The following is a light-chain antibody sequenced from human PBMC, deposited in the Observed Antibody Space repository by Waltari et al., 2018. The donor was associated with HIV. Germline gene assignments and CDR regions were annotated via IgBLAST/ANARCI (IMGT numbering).Light chain of an antibody. CDR3: QAWDSSTGV. Sequence: SYELTQPPSVSVSPGQTASIPCSGAKLGDKYACWYQQKPGKSPVLDIYQDNQRPSGIPERFSGSNSGNTATLTISGTQPMDEADYYCQAWDSSTGVFGGGTQLTVL. CDR2: QDN. V-gene: IGLV3-1*01. J-gene: IGLJ3*02. CDR1: KLGDKY.